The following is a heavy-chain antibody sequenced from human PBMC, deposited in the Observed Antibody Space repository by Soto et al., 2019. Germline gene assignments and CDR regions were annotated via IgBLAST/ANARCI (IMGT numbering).Heavy chain of an antibody. CDR3: AKDMARLRLFPSYYYYYGMDV. CDR1: GFTFYDYT. D-gene: IGHD5-12*01. J-gene: IGHJ6*02. V-gene: IGHV3-43*01. CDR2: ISWDGGST. Sequence: PGGSLRLSCAASGFTFYDYTMHWVRQAPGKGLERVSLISWDGGSTYYADSVKGRFTISRDNSKNSLYLQMNSLRTEDTALYYCAKDMARLRLFPSYYYYYGMDVWGQGTTVTVSS.